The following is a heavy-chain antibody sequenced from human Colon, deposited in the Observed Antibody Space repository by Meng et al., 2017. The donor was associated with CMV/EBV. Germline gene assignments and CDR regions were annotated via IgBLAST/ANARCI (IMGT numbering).Heavy chain of an antibody. CDR3: VRYANSHYGMDV. Sequence: GESLKISCAASGFSLTTFWMTWVRQAPGKGLEWVANVKEDGTGQWYVDSVKGRFTVSKDNAKQSVYLQMDSLRAEDTAVYYCVRYANSHYGMDVWGQGTTVTVSS. D-gene: IGHD4-23*01. CDR1: GFSLTTFW. J-gene: IGHJ6*02. CDR2: VKEDGTGQ. V-gene: IGHV3-7*01.